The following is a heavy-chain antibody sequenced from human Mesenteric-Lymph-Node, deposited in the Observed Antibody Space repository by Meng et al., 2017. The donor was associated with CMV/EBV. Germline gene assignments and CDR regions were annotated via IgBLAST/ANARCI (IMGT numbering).Heavy chain of an antibody. J-gene: IGHJ4*02. CDR1: GFIFSRYS. CDR3: AKGYYYDSSGHNPYDY. CDR2: ISGSGGST. D-gene: IGHD3-22*01. Sequence: GGSLRLSCAASGFIFSRYSMNWARQAPGKGPEWVSAISGSGGSTYYADSVKGRFTISRDNSKNTLYLQMNSLRAEDTAVYYCAKGYYYDSSGHNPYDYWGQGTLVTVSS. V-gene: IGHV3-23*01.